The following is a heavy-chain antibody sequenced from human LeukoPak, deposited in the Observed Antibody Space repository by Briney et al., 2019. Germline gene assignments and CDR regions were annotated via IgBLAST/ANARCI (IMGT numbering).Heavy chain of an antibody. CDR1: GYTFTSYG. CDR2: ISAYNGNT. CDR3: ARDRSCSSTSCYGNYYYYTDV. Sequence: ASVKVSCKASGYTFTSYGISWVRQAPGQGLEWMGWISAYNGNTNYAQKLQGRVTMTTDTSTSTAYMELRSLRSDDTAVYYCARDRSCSSTSCYGNYYYYTDVWGKGTTVTVSS. J-gene: IGHJ6*03. D-gene: IGHD2-2*01. V-gene: IGHV1-18*01.